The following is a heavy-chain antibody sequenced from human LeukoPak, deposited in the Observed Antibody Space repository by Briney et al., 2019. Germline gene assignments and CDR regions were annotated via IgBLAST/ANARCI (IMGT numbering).Heavy chain of an antibody. CDR3: AREQPAAICPPDY. J-gene: IGHJ4*02. V-gene: IGHV1-2*06. CDR1: GYTFTGYY. CDR2: INPNSGGT. D-gene: IGHD2-2*01. Sequence: ASVKVSCKASGYTFTGYYMHWVRQAPGQGLEWMGRINPNSGGTNYAQKFQGRVTMTRDTSISTAYMELSRLRSDDTAVYYCAREQPAAICPPDYWGQGTLVTVSS.